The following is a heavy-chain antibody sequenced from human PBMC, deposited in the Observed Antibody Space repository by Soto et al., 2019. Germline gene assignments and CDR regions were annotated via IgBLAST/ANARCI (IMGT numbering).Heavy chain of an antibody. D-gene: IGHD1-7*01. J-gene: IGHJ4*02. CDR1: GYTFTSYS. Sequence: ASVKVSCKASGYTFTSYSMHWVRQAPGQRLEWMGWINAGNGDTKYSQNLQGRVTITMDTSASTVYMELSSLRSEDTAVYYCARPKNYADYLDHWGQGTLVTV. V-gene: IGHV1-3*01. CDR2: INAGNGDT. CDR3: ARPKNYADYLDH.